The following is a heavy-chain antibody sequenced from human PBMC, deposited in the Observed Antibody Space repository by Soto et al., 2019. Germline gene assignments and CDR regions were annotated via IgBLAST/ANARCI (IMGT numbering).Heavy chain of an antibody. V-gene: IGHV1-2*02. CDR1: GHTLTEFS. J-gene: IGHJ4*02. Sequence: ASVKVSCKISGHTLTEFSIHWVRQAPGQGLEWMGWINPNFGGTNYAQKFQGRVTMTRDTSIATAYMELSRLRSDDTAVYYCAREDYGDYPFDYWGQGTLVTVSS. D-gene: IGHD4-17*01. CDR2: INPNFGGT. CDR3: AREDYGDYPFDY.